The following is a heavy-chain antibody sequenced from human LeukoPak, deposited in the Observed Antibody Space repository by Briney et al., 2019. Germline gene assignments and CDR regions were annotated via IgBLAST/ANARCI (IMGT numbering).Heavy chain of an antibody. CDR2: IYYSGST. J-gene: IGHJ4*02. CDR1: GGSISSSNYY. D-gene: IGHD3-9*01. CDR3: ARGVLRYFDWLLYFDY. V-gene: IGHV4-39*07. Sequence: SETLSLTCSVSGGSISSSNYYWGWIRQPPGKGLEWIGSIYYSGSTYYNPSLKSRVTISEDTSKNQFSLKVNSVTAADTAVYYCARGVLRYFDWLLYFDYWGQGTLVTVSS.